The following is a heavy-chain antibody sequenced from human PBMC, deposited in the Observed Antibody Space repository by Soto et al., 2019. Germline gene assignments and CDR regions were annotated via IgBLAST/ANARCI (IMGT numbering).Heavy chain of an antibody. V-gene: IGHV1-18*04. CDR2: ISAYNGNT. D-gene: IGHD2-15*01. CDR1: GYTFTSYG. Sequence: ASVKVSCKTSGYTFTSYGISWVLQALGEGLERMRWISAYNGNTNYAQKLQGRVSMTTDTSTSTAYMELRSLRSDDTAVYYCARHPPNEPQDIVVVVAATMDVWGQGTTVTDSS. CDR3: ARHPPNEPQDIVVVVAATMDV. J-gene: IGHJ6*02.